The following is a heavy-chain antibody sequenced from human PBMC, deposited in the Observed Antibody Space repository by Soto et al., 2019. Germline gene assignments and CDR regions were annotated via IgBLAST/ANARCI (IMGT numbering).Heavy chain of an antibody. CDR3: ARRDCSGGSCYSRYYYYGMDV. CDR2: IIPIFGTA. CDR1: GGTFSSYA. D-gene: IGHD2-15*01. V-gene: IGHV1-69*01. J-gene: IGHJ6*02. Sequence: QVQLVQSGAEVKKPGSSVKVSCKASGGTFSSYAISWVRQDPGQGLEWMGGIIPIFGTANYAQKFQGRVTITADESTSTAYMELSSLRSEDTAVYYCARRDCSGGSCYSRYYYYGMDVWGQGTTVTVSS.